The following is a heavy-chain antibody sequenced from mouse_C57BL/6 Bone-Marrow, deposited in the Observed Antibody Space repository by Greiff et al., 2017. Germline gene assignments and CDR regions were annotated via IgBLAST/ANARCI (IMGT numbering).Heavy chain of an antibody. J-gene: IGHJ1*03. D-gene: IGHD2-3*01. CDR1: GFTFSDYG. CDR2: ISSGSSTI. V-gene: IGHV5-17*01. Sequence: EVKLVESGGGLVKPGGSLKLSCAASGFTFSDYGMHWVRQAPEKGLEWVAYISSGSSTIYYADTVKGRFTISRDNAKNTLFLQMTSLRSEDTAMYYCARGEDGYPWYFDVWGTGTTVTVSS. CDR3: ARGEDGYPWYFDV.